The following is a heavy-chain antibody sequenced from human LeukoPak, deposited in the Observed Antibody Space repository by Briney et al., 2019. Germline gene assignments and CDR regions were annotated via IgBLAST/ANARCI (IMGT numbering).Heavy chain of an antibody. D-gene: IGHD1-26*01. J-gene: IGHJ4*02. CDR2: ISSSSSYI. Sequence: GGSLRLSCAASGFTLSSYSMNWVRQAPGKGLEWVSSISSSSSYIYYADSVKGRFTISRDNAKNSLYLQMNSLRAEDTAVYYCARDRGVGATELFDYWGQGTLVTVSS. CDR1: GFTLSSYS. CDR3: ARDRGVGATELFDY. V-gene: IGHV3-21*01.